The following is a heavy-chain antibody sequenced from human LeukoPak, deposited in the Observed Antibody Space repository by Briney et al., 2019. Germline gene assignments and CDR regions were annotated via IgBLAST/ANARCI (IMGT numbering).Heavy chain of an antibody. D-gene: IGHD2-21*02. J-gene: IGHJ4*02. CDR3: ARDSFDCGGDCYSAPLFDY. Sequence: SQTLSLTCTVSGGSISSGDYYWSWLRQPPGKGLEWIGYIYYSGSTYYNPSLKSRVTISVDTSKNQFSLKLSSVTAADTAVYYCARDSFDCGGDCYSAPLFDYWGQGTLVTVSS. CDR2: IYYSGST. CDR1: GGSISSGDYY. V-gene: IGHV4-30-4*01.